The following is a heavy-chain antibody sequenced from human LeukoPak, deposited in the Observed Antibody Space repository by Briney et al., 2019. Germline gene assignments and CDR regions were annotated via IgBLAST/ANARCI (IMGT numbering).Heavy chain of an antibody. CDR1: GYTFTGYY. Sequence: GASVKVSCKASGYTFTGYYMHWVRQAPGQGLEWMGWINPNSGGTNYAQKFQGRVTMTRDTSISTAYMELSRLRSDDTAVYYCARDMRNPKYYDILTGPFDYWGQGTLVTVSS. D-gene: IGHD3-9*01. CDR3: ARDMRNPKYYDILTGPFDY. CDR2: INPNSGGT. J-gene: IGHJ4*02. V-gene: IGHV1-2*02.